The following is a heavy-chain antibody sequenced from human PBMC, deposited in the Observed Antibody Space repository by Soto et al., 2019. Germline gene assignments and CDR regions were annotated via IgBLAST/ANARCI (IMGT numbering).Heavy chain of an antibody. CDR3: AKLLIVVVSAAADHYGPFDY. Sequence: PGGSLRLSCAASGFTFSSYAMSWVRQAPGKGLECVSAISGSGGSTYYADSVKGRFTISRDNSKNTLYLQMNSLRAEDTAVYYCAKLLIVVVSAAADHYGPFDYWGQGTLVTVSS. CDR2: ISGSGGST. V-gene: IGHV3-23*01. J-gene: IGHJ4*02. CDR1: GFTFSSYA. D-gene: IGHD2-2*01.